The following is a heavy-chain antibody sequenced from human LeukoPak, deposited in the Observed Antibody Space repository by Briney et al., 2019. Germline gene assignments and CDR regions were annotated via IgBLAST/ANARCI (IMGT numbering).Heavy chain of an antibody. V-gene: IGHV4-59*12. CDR1: SGSISSNY. J-gene: IGHJ3*02. CDR3: ARAWAYYDSSGYYSNDAFDI. D-gene: IGHD3-22*01. Sequence: SETLSLTCTVSSGSISSNYWNWIRQPPGKGLEWIGYIYYSGSTDYNPSLKSRVTISVDTSKNQFSLKLSSVTAADTAVYYCARAWAYYDSSGYYSNDAFDIWGQGTMVTVSS. CDR2: IYYSGST.